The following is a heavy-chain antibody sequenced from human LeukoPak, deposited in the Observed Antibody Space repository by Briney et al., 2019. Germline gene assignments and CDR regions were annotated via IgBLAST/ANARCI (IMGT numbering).Heavy chain of an antibody. CDR1: GGSFSGYH. Sequence: PSETLSLTCAVYGGSFSGYHWSWIRQPPGKGLEWIGEINHRGSTNYNPSLKSRVTISVDTSKNQFSLKLSSVTAADTAVYYCARERVSWYRSNAFDIWGQGTMVTVSS. J-gene: IGHJ3*02. V-gene: IGHV4-34*01. CDR2: INHRGST. CDR3: ARERVSWYRSNAFDI. D-gene: IGHD6-13*01.